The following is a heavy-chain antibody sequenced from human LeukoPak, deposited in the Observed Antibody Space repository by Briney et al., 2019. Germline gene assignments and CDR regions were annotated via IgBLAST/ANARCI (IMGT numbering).Heavy chain of an antibody. Sequence: GGSLRLSCAASGFTFSSYAMHWVRQAPGKGLEWVAVISYDGSKKYYADSVKGRFTISRDNSKNTLYLQMNSLRAEDTAVYYCARDFYGDYGGYWGQGTLVTVSS. CDR1: GFTFSSYA. CDR2: ISYDGSKK. V-gene: IGHV3-30*04. CDR3: ARDFYGDYGGY. J-gene: IGHJ4*02. D-gene: IGHD4-17*01.